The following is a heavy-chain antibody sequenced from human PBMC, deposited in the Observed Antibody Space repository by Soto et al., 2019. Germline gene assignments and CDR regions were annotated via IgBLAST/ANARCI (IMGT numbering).Heavy chain of an antibody. CDR2: IKSKTDGGTT. V-gene: IGHV3-15*07. Sequence: RGSLRLSCAASGFTFSNAWMNWARQAPGKGLEWVGRIKSKTDGGTTDYAAPVKGRFTISRDDSKNTLYLQMNSLKTEDTAVYYCTTHVPAAAIPFYYYYGMDVWGQGTTVTVSS. D-gene: IGHD2-2*01. CDR3: TTHVPAAAIPFYYYYGMDV. J-gene: IGHJ6*02. CDR1: GFTFSNAW.